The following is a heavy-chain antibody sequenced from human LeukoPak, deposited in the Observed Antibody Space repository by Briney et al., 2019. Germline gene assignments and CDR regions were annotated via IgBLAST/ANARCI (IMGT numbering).Heavy chain of an antibody. Sequence: GGSLRLSCAASGFTFSSYGMHWVRQAPGKGLEWVAFIRYDGSNEYYADSVKGRFTISRDNSKNTLYLQMNSLRAEDTAVYYCAKVAGGNYYYYYMDVWGKGTTVTVSS. CDR2: IRYDGSNE. V-gene: IGHV3-30*02. D-gene: IGHD4-23*01. J-gene: IGHJ6*03. CDR1: GFTFSSYG. CDR3: AKVAGGNYYYYYMDV.